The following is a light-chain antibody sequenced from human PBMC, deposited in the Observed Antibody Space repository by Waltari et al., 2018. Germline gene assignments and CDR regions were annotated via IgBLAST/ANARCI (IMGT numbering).Light chain of an antibody. CDR1: SSNIGSNP. V-gene: IGLV1-44*01. Sequence: QSVLTQPPSASGTPGQRVSISCSGSSSNIGSNPVNWYQQLPGTAPKLLIYANSQRASGVPDRFSGSKSGSSASLAISGLQSEDEADYYCAAWDDSLNGAVVFGGGTKLTVL. CDR3: AAWDDSLNGAVV. J-gene: IGLJ2*01. CDR2: ANS.